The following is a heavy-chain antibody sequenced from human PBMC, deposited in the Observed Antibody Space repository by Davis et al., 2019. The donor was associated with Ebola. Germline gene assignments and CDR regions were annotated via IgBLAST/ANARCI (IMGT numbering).Heavy chain of an antibody. V-gene: IGHV6-1*01. CDR2: TYYNSEWYN. Sequence: HSQTPSLTCAISGDILSRNIPAWTWIRQSPSRGLEWLGRTYYNSEWYNYYAVSVKSRIIINPDTSKNQFSLQLNFVTPEDAAVYYCARISLVSRGMDVWGKGTTVTVSS. J-gene: IGHJ6*04. CDR3: ARISLVSRGMDV. D-gene: IGHD1-14*01. CDR1: GDILSRNIPA.